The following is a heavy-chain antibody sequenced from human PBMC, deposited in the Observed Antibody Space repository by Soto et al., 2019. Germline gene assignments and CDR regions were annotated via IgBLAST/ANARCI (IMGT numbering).Heavy chain of an antibody. J-gene: IGHJ3*02. CDR1: GGSISSSNYF. V-gene: IGHV4-39*01. CDR3: ASPTLGAFDI. Sequence: SETLSLTCTISGGSISSSNYFWGWIRQPPGKGLEWIGSIFYSGSTSYNSSLKSRVTISVDTSKNQFSLRLSSVTAADTAVYYCASPTLGAFDIWGQGTMVTVSS. CDR2: IFYSGST. D-gene: IGHD3-16*01.